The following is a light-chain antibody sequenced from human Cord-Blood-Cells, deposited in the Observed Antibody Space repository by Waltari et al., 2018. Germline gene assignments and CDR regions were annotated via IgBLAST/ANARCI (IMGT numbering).Light chain of an antibody. J-gene: IGLJ2*01. CDR2: DVS. V-gene: IGLV2-14*01. CDR1: SSAVGGYNY. CDR3: SSYTSSSNVV. Sequence: QSALTQPASVSGSPGQSITISCTGTSSAVGGYNYVSWYQQHPGKAPTLMIYDVSNRPPGVYHLFSGSKSGNTASLTSSGLQAEDEADYYCSSYTSSSNVVFGGGTKLTVL.